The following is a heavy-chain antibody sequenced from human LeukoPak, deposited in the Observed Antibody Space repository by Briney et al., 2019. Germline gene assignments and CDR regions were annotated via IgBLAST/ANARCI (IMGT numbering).Heavy chain of an antibody. J-gene: IGHJ4*02. V-gene: IGHV1-18*01. Sequence: ASVKVSCKASGYTFTNYGISWLRQAPGQGLEWMGWISAYSGNTDYAQKLQDIVTMTTDTSTSTAYMELRSLRSDDTAVYYCARVAYSSSWYYFDYWGQGTLVTVSS. CDR3: ARVAYSSSWYYFDY. CDR2: ISAYSGNT. CDR1: GYTFTNYG. D-gene: IGHD6-13*01.